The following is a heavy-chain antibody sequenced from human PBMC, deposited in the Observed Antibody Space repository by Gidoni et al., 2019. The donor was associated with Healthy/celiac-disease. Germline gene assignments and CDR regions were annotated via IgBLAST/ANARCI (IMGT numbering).Heavy chain of an antibody. Sequence: QVQQVESGGGVVQPGRSLRLPCAASGFTFSSYAMHWVRQAPGTGLEWVAVISYDGSNKYYADSVKGRFTISRDNSKNTLYLQMNSLRAEDTAVYYCARDPYSGYDSWGQGTLVTVSS. CDR3: ARDPYSGYDS. J-gene: IGHJ5*01. CDR2: ISYDGSNK. V-gene: IGHV3-30*04. CDR1: GFTFSSYA. D-gene: IGHD5-12*01.